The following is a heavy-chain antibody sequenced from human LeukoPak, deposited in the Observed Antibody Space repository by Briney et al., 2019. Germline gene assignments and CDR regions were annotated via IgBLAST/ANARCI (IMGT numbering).Heavy chain of an antibody. CDR3: ALLVGVERVAFDI. CDR1: GFTFSSYG. D-gene: IGHD1-1*01. V-gene: IGHV3-30*03. Sequence: QSGGSLRLSCAASGFTFSSYGMHWVRQAPGKGLEWVAVISYDGSNKYYADSVKGRFTISRDNSKNTLYLQMNSLRAEDTAVYYCALLVGVERVAFDIWGQGTMVTVSS. CDR2: ISYDGSNK. J-gene: IGHJ3*02.